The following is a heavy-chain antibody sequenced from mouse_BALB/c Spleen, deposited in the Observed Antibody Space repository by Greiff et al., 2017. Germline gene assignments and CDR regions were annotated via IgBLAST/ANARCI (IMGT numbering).Heavy chain of an antibody. CDR2: IDPETGGT. D-gene: IGHD1-1*01. J-gene: IGHJ2*01. V-gene: IGHV1-15*01. CDR3: TGEGIYYYGSTPFDY. CDR1: GYTFTDYE. Sequence: QVQLQQSGAELVRPGASVTLSCKASGYTFTDYEMHWVKQTPVHGLEWIGAIDPETGGTAYNQKFKGKATLTADKSSSTAYMELRSLTSEDSAVYYCTGEGIYYYGSTPFDYWGQGTTLTVSS.